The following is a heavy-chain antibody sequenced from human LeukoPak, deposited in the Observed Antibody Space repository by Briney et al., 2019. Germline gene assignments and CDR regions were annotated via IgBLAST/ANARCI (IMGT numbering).Heavy chain of an antibody. CDR1: GFTFSDYY. J-gene: IGHJ5*02. Sequence: GGSLRLSCAASGFTFSDYYMSWIRQAPGKGLEWVSAISGSGGSTYYADSVKGRFTISRDNSKNTLYLQMNSLRAEDTAVYYCAKDSGYDSSGYYADPWGQGTLVTVSS. CDR3: AKDSGYDSSGYYADP. D-gene: IGHD3-22*01. CDR2: ISGSGGST. V-gene: IGHV3-23*01.